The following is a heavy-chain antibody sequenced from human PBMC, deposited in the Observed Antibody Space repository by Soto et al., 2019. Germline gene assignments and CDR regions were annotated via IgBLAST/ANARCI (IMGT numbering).Heavy chain of an antibody. V-gene: IGHV1-18*01. D-gene: IGHD2-15*01. Sequence: QAQLVQSGAEVKKPGASVQLSCQAGGYTFADYGISWVRQAPGQGLEWVGWIGPYNGNTNYAQNLQDRVTMTTDTASNTAYMELRSLRSDDTALYYCARCYCTVGSCYTCWQFDLWGRGTLLTVSS. J-gene: IGHJ2*01. CDR1: GYTFADYG. CDR2: IGPYNGNT. CDR3: ARCYCTVGSCYTCWQFDL.